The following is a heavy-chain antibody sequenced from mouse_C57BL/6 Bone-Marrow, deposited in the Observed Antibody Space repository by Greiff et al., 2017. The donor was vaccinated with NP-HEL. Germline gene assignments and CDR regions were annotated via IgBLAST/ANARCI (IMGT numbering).Heavy chain of an antibody. D-gene: IGHD4-1*01. V-gene: IGHV1-55*01. Sequence: VQLQQSGAELVKPGASVKMSCKASGYTFTSYWITWVKQRPGQGLEWIGDIYPGSGSTNYNEKFKSKATLTVDTSSSTAYMQLSSLTSEDSAVYYGARGGLGPPGFDDWGQGATLTVSS. CDR2: IYPGSGST. CDR3: ARGGLGPPGFDD. J-gene: IGHJ2*01. CDR1: GYTFTSYW.